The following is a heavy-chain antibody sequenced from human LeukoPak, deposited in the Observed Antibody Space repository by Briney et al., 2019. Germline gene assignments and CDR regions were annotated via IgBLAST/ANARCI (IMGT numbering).Heavy chain of an antibody. CDR2: IYYGGHA. V-gene: IGHV4-59*01. Sequence: PSETLSLTCTVSRGSIRSYYWSWIRQAPGTGLEWIGYIYYGGHAVYNPSLKSRLSISLDTSKSPFSLNLNSVTTADTAVYYCAGSNGLVTTILPDYWGQGTLVTVSS. CDR1: RGSIRSYY. J-gene: IGHJ4*02. CDR3: AGSNGLVTTILPDY. D-gene: IGHD2-21*02.